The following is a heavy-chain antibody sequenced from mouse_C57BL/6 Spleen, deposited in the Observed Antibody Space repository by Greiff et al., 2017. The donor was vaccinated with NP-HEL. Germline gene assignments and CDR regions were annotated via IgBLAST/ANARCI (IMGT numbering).Heavy chain of an antibody. Sequence: VQLQQSGPELVKPGASVKISCKASGYAFSSSWMNWVKQRPGKGLEWIGRIYPGDGDTNYNGKFKGKATLTADKSSSTAYMQLSSLTSEDSAVYFCAKEETIYYGYDGHYAMDYWGQGTSVTVSS. J-gene: IGHJ4*01. D-gene: IGHD2-2*01. CDR2: IYPGDGDT. CDR1: GYAFSSSW. CDR3: AKEETIYYGYDGHYAMDY. V-gene: IGHV1-82*01.